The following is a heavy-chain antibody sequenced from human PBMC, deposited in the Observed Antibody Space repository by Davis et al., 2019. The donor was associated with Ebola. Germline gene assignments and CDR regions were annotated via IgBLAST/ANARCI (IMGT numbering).Heavy chain of an antibody. CDR3: ARDRESYDFWSGYFDY. Sequence: SLRLSCAASAFTFSSYGMHWVRHAPGKGLEWVAVIWYDGSNKYYAASVKGRFTISRDNSKHTLYLQMNSLTAEDTAVYYCARDRESYDFWSGYFDYWGQGTLVTVSS. CDR1: AFTFSSYG. J-gene: IGHJ4*02. V-gene: IGHV3-33*01. D-gene: IGHD3-3*01. CDR2: IWYDGSNK.